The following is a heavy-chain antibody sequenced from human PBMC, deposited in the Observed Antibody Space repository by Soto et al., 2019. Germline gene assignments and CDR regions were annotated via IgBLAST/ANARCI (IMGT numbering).Heavy chain of an antibody. CDR1: GDSISSYY. J-gene: IGHJ4*02. CDR3: ALRSMAVVPEY. Sequence: QVQLQESGPGLVKPSETLSLTCAVSGDSISSYYCMWIRQPPGKGLESIGYLYYGRSANYNPSLKSRATLSMDTPTNQCSLTLSSMTAADTAVYSCALRSMAVVPEYWGQGTLVTVSS. D-gene: IGHD3-22*01. CDR2: LYYGRSA. V-gene: IGHV4-59*01.